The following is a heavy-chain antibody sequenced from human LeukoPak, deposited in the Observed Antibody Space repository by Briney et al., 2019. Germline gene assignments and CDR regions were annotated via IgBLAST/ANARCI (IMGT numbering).Heavy chain of an antibody. D-gene: IGHD3-10*01. CDR2: IYSGGST. CDR1: GFTVSSNY. V-gene: IGHV3-66*02. Sequence: GGSLRLSCAASGFTVSSNYMSWVRQAPGKGLEWVSIIYSGGSTYCADSVKGRFIVSRDSSENMLYLQMNSLRVEDTAVYFCARDYRYMDVWGKGTTVTVSS. J-gene: IGHJ6*03. CDR3: ARDYRYMDV.